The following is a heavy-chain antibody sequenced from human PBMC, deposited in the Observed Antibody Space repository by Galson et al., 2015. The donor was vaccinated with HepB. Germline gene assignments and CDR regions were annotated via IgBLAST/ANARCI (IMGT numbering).Heavy chain of an antibody. CDR1: GFTFSDYY. CDR3: ARDPTYSTVTENDAFDI. V-gene: IGHV3-11*06. D-gene: IGHD6-13*01. CDR2: ISSSSSYT. J-gene: IGHJ3*02. Sequence: SLRLSCAASGFTFSDYYMSWIRQAPGKGLEWVSYISSSSSYTNYADSVKGRFTISRDNAKNSLYLQMNSLRAEDTAVYYCARDPTYSTVTENDAFDIWGQGTMVTVSS.